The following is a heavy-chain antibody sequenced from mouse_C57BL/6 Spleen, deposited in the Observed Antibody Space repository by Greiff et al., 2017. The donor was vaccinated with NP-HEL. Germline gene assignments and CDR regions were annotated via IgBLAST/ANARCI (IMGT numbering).Heavy chain of an antibody. CDR2: IRSKSNNYAT. J-gene: IGHJ3*01. CDR1: GFSFNTYA. V-gene: IGHV10-1*01. D-gene: IGHD4-1*01. Sequence: EVHLVESGGGLVQPKGSLKLSCAASGFSFNTYAMNWVRQAPGKGLEWVARIRSKSNNYATYYADSVKDRFTITRDDSESMLYLQMNNLKTEDTAMYYCVRPNWDGAWFAYWGQGTLVTVSA. CDR3: VRPNWDGAWFAY.